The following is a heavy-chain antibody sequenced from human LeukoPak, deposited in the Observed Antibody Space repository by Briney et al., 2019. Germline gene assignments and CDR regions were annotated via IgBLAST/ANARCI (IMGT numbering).Heavy chain of an antibody. CDR3: AREGKYYDILTGYHSQNAFDI. V-gene: IGHV3-74*01. Sequence: PPGGSLRLSCAASGFTFSSYWMHWVRQAPGKGLVWVSRINSDGSSTSYADSVKGRFTISRDNAKNTLYLQMNSLRAEDTAVYYCAREGKYYDILTGYHSQNAFDIWGQGTMVTVSS. CDR2: INSDGSST. J-gene: IGHJ3*02. D-gene: IGHD3-9*01. CDR1: GFTFSSYW.